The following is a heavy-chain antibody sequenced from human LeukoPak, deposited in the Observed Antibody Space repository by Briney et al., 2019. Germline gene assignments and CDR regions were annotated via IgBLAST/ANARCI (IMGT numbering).Heavy chain of an antibody. J-gene: IGHJ5*02. V-gene: IGHV4-39*01. D-gene: IGHD2-2*01. Sequence: ASETLSLTCTVSGGSISSSSYYWGWIRQPPGKGLEWIGSIYYSGSTYYNPSLKSRVTISVDTSKNQFSLKLSSVTAADTAVYYCARHAHCSSTSCYVGRTRWFDPWGQGTLVTVSS. CDR3: ARHAHCSSTSCYVGRTRWFDP. CDR1: GGSISSSSYY. CDR2: IYYSGST.